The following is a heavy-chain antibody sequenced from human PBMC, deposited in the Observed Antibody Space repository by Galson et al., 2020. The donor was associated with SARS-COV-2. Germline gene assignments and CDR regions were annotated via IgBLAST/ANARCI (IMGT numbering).Heavy chain of an antibody. Sequence: SETLSLTCTVSGDSINNVNYYWVWIRQPPGKGLEWIGSIYHSGSAYYNPSLRSRATMSVDTSKNQFSLNLSSVTAADTAVFYCTRSGQAVHGSVGGGMDVWGQGTTVTVSS. CDR1: GDSINNVNYY. CDR2: IYHSGSA. D-gene: IGHD3-10*01. CDR3: TRSGQAVHGSVGGGMDV. J-gene: IGHJ6*02. V-gene: IGHV4-39*01.